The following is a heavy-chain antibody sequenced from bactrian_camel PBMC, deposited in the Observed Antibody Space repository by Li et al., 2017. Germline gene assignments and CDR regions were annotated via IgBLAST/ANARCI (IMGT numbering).Heavy chain of an antibody. Sequence: VQLVESGGGSVQPGGSLRLSCAASGNTYNLNCLGWFRQAPGMEREQVAVFIYTFGRSTLLADSVKGRFTISQDNAKNTVYLQMNSLKPEDTAMYYCAARGPYSYTKLSVRDFTYWGQGTQVTVS. CDR3: AARGPYSYTKLSVRDFTY. D-gene: IGHD2*01. CDR2: FIYTFGRST. V-gene: IGHV3S53*01. CDR1: GNTYNLNC. J-gene: IGHJ6*01.